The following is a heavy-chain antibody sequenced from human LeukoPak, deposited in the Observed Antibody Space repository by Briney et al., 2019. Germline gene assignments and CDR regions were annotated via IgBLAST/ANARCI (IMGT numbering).Heavy chain of an antibody. V-gene: IGHV4-39*01. CDR2: IYYSGST. CDR1: GGSISSSSYY. J-gene: IGHJ4*02. D-gene: IGHD2-2*01. CDR3: ARQPRAYPFDY. Sequence: SSETLSLTCTVSGGSISSSSYYWGWIRQPPGKGLEWIGSIYYSGSTYYNPSLKSRVTISVDTSKNQFSLKLSSVTAADTAVYYCARQPRAYPFDYWGQGTLVTVSS.